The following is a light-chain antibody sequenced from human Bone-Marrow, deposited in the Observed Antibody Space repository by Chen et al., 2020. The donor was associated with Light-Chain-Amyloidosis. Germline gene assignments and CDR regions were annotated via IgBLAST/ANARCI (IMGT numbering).Light chain of an antibody. CDR3: SSFTSSSSYV. V-gene: IGLV2-14*01. J-gene: IGLJ1*01. CDR2: AVS. Sequence: SALTQPPSVSWAPGQSITTSCTGTSGDVGTYIYVSWYQQHPGKAPKVMIYAVSNRPSGVSNRFSGSKSGNTASLTISGLQAEDEADYYCSSFTSSSSYVFGPGTKVTVL. CDR1: SGDVGTYIY.